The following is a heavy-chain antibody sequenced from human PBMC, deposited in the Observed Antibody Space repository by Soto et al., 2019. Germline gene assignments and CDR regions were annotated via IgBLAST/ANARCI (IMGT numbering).Heavy chain of an antibody. Sequence: QVQLVESGGGLVKPGASLRLSCAASGFSFSDNYMSWIRQAPGKGPELVSYISGSGSDINHADSVRGRFTTSRDNAKKSLYLQMNSLRVEDTAVYYCARYTRVADSWGQGTLVTVSS. CDR2: ISGSGSDI. CDR1: GFSFSDNY. CDR3: ARYTRVADS. V-gene: IGHV3-11*01. J-gene: IGHJ4*02.